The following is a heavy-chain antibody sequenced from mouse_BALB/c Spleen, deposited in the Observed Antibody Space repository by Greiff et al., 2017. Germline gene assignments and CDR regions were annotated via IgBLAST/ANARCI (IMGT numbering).Heavy chain of an antibody. D-gene: IGHD2-3*01. Sequence: EVHLVESGPGLVKPSQSLSLTCSVTGYSITSGYYWNWIRQFPGNKLEWMGYISYDGSNNYNPSLKNRISITRDTSKNQFFLKLNSVTTEDTATYYCARRRGTYDGYFDYWGQGTTLTVSS. CDR1: GYSITSGYY. J-gene: IGHJ2*01. V-gene: IGHV3-6*02. CDR3: ARRRGTYDGYFDY. CDR2: ISYDGSN.